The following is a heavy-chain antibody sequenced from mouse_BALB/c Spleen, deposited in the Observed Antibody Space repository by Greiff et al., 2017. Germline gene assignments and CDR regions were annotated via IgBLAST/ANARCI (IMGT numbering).Heavy chain of an antibody. CDR2: INPSTGYT. CDR3: ARFHHRYDGAMDY. V-gene: IGHV1-7*01. CDR1: GYTFTSYW. Sequence: QVQLQQSGAELAKPGASVKMSCKASGYTFTSYWMHWVKQRPGQGLEWIGYINPSTGYTEYNQKFKDKATLTADKSSSTAYMQLSSLTSEDSAVYYCARFHHRYDGAMDYWGQGTSVTVSS. J-gene: IGHJ4*01. D-gene: IGHD2-14*01.